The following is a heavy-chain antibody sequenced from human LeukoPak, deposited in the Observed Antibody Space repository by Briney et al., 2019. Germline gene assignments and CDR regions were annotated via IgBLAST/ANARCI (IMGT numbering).Heavy chain of an antibody. J-gene: IGHJ4*02. CDR3: AKTNSSSWTLFDY. Sequence: SETLSLTCTVSGGSISSFSYNWGWIRQPPGKGLEWIGTMYYSGSTHYNPSLRSRVTISVDTSRNQFSLKLSSVTAADTAVYYCAKTNSSSWTLFDYRGQGTLVTVSS. CDR2: MYYSGST. D-gene: IGHD6-13*01. V-gene: IGHV4-39*01. CDR1: GGSISSFSYN.